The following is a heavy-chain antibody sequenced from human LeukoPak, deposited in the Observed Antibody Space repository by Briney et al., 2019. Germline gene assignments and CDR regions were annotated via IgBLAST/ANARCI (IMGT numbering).Heavy chain of an antibody. D-gene: IGHD2-15*01. CDR3: AKEAANLLYYFDY. CDR1: GFTFTNHG. J-gene: IGHJ4*02. CDR2: IWDDGSDK. V-gene: IGHV3-30*02. Sequence: GGSLRLSCVASGFTFTNHGMHWVRQAPGKGLEWVASIWDDGSDKYSADSVRGRFTISRDNSKKTLYLQMNSLRAEDTAVYYCAKEAANLLYYFDYWGQGALVTVSS.